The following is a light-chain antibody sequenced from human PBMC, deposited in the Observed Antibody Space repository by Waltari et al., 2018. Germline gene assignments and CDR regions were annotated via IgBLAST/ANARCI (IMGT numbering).Light chain of an antibody. CDR1: QSVLHSSNNENS. J-gene: IGKJ3*01. V-gene: IGKV4-1*01. CDR2: WAS. CDR3: QQYYSTPFT. Sequence: DIVMTQSPDSLGVSLGERATTNCKSSQSVLHSSNNENSLTWYQQKPGQPPKLLIYWASTRESGVPDRFSGSGSGTDFTLTINSLQTXDVAVYYCQQYYSTPFTFGPGTKVDIK.